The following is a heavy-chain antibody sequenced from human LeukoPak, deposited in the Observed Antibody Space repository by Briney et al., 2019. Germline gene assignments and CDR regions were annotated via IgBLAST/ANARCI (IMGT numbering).Heavy chain of an antibody. CDR2: IYTSWST. CDR3: ARRLAAAGPIDY. D-gene: IGHD6-13*01. Sequence: RAAETLSLTCSVWGGSIRTYYWRWMRQPPGRGREGIAYIYTSWSTNYSPSLKRRVTIPVDPSKNQFSLKQSSETAADTAVYYCARRLAAAGPIDYWGQGTLVTVSS. CDR1: GGSIRTYY. V-gene: IGHV4-4*08. J-gene: IGHJ4*02.